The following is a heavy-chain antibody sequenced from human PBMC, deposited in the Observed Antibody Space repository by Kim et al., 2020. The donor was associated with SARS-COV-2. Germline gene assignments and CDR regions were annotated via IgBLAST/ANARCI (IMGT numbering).Heavy chain of an antibody. CDR1: GGSISSYY. CDR2: IYYSGST. V-gene: IGHV4-59*01. CDR3: ARDLGSYGGVVDY. J-gene: IGHJ4*02. D-gene: IGHD5-18*01. Sequence: SETLSLTCTVSGGSISSYYWSWIRQPPGKGLEWIGYIYYSGSTNYNPSLKSRVTISVDTSKNQFSLKLSSVTAADTAVYYCARDLGSYGGVVDYWGQGTLVTVSS.